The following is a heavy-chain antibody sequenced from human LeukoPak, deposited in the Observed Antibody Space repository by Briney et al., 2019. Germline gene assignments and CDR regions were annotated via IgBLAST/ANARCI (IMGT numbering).Heavy chain of an antibody. CDR3: ARDMRFGELSWFDP. J-gene: IGHJ5*02. V-gene: IGHV3-21*01. CDR1: GFTFSSYS. D-gene: IGHD3-10*01. CDR2: ISSSSSYI. Sequence: GGSLRLSCAASGFTFSSYSMNWVRQAPGKGLEWVSSISSSSSYIYYADSVKGRFTISRDNAKNLLYLQMNSLRAEDTAVYYCARDMRFGELSWFDPWGQGTLVTVSS.